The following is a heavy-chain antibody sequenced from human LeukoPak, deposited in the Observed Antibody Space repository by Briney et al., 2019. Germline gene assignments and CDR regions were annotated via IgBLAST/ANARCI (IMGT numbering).Heavy chain of an antibody. V-gene: IGHV3-11*04. CDR2: ISNSGSAI. D-gene: IGHD3-10*01. CDR1: GFTFSDSY. J-gene: IGHJ5*02. Sequence: PGGSLRLSCAASGFTFSDSYMTWIRQAPGKGLEWVSYISNSGSAIYYADSVKGRFTISRDNAKSSLYLQMNSLRAEDTAVYYCARGAGYYGSGSYAWFDPWGQGTLVTVSS. CDR3: ARGAGYYGSGSYAWFDP.